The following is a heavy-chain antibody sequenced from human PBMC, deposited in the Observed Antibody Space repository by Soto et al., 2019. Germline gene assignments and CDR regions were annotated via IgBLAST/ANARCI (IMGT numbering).Heavy chain of an antibody. CDR2: ISGGSEST. CDR1: GFTFSSYV. V-gene: IGHV3-23*01. CDR3: AKAFDYNYGGSGGHNDY. J-gene: IGHJ4*02. D-gene: IGHD4-4*01. Sequence: EVQLLESGGGLVQPGGSLRLSCAASGFTFSSYVMSWVRQAPGKGLAWVSAISGGSESTYFADSVKGRFSISRDNSRNTLFLQMNRLRAEDTALYYCAKAFDYNYGGSGGHNDYWGQGTLVAVSS.